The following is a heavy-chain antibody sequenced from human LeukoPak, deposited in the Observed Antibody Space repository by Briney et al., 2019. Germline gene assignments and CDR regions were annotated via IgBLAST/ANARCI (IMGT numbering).Heavy chain of an antibody. CDR1: GGSFSGYY. CDR3: ARRRTYYYDSSGSRFDP. CDR2: INHSGST. V-gene: IGHV4-34*01. J-gene: IGHJ5*02. D-gene: IGHD3-22*01. Sequence: SETLSLTCAVYGGSFSGYYWGWIRQPPGKGLEWIGEINHSGSTNYNPSLKSRVTISVDTSKNQFSLKLSSVTAADTAVYYCARRRTYYYDSSGSRFDPWGQGTLVTVSS.